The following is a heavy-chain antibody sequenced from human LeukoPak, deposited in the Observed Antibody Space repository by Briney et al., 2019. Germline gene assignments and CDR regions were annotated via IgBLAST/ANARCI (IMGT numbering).Heavy chain of an antibody. CDR2: IIPIFGTA. CDR1: GGTFSSYA. Sequence: SVKVSCKASGGTFSSYAISWVRQAPGQGLEWMGGIIPIFGTANYAQKFQGRVTITTDESTSTAYMELSNLRSEDTAVYYCARGIENLELGWFDYWGQGTLVTVSS. V-gene: IGHV1-69*05. J-gene: IGHJ4*02. D-gene: IGHD1-7*01. CDR3: ARGIENLELGWFDY.